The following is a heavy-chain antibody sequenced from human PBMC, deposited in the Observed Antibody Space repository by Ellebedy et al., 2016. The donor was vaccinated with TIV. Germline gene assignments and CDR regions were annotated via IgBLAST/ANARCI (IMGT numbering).Heavy chain of an antibody. D-gene: IGHD3-10*01. CDR3: ARVGPVLWFGENLDHPLDY. CDR1: GGTFSSYA. V-gene: IGHV1-69*13. CDR2: IIPIFGTA. J-gene: IGHJ4*02. Sequence: SVKVSCXASGGTFSSYAISWVRQAPGQGLEWMGGIIPIFGTANYAQKFQGRVTITADESTSTAYMELSSLRSEDTAVYYCARVGPVLWFGENLDHPLDYWGQGTLVTVSS.